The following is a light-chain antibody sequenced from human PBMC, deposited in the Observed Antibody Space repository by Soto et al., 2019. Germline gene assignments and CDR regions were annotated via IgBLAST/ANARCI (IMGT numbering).Light chain of an antibody. CDR1: SSDIASFNY. CDR3: NSYSSSTFYV. J-gene: IGLJ1*01. V-gene: IGLV2-14*01. CDR2: QVT. Sequence: QSVLAQPASVSGSPGQSITISCTGNSSDIASFNYVSWYQQYPGKAPKLLIYQVTSRASGVSHRFSGSKFGDTASLTISGLQPEDEAEYYCNSYSSSTFYVFGTGTKVTVL.